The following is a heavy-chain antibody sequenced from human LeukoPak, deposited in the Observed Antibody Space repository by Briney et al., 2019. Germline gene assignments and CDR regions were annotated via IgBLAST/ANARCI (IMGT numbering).Heavy chain of an antibody. CDR1: GFTFSDSA. J-gene: IGHJ5*02. V-gene: IGHV3-33*08. D-gene: IGHD2-15*01. CDR3: ARGADGVSSNSRGWFDP. Sequence: GGSLRLSCAASGFTFSDSAMHWVRQAPGKGLEWVAVIWYDGSNKNYADSVKGRFTISRDNAKNSLYLQMNGLRAEDTAVYSRARGADGVSSNSRGWFDPWGQGTLVTVSS. CDR2: IWYDGSNK.